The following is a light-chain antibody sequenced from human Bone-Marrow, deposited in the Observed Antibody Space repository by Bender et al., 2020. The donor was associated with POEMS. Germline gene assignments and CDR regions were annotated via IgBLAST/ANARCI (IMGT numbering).Light chain of an antibody. CDR2: RNN. CDR3: CSYEGVGV. V-gene: IGLV1-47*01. Sequence: QSVLTQPPSASGTPGQSVIISCSGTDSNFGGNNVNWYQHLPGTAPRLVVYRNNRRPSGVSDRFSGSRSGTSASLAISGLRSEDEADYYCCSYEGVGVFGTGTKVTVL. CDR1: DSNFGGNN. J-gene: IGLJ1*01.